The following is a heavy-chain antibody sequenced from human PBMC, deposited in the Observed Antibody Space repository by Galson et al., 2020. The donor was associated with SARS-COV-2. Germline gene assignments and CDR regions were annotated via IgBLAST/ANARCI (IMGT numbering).Heavy chain of an antibody. CDR2: ISGSGGST. J-gene: IGHJ1*01. V-gene: IGHV3-23*01. CDR3: AKGPGWFGEKDYYDSSGYFYFQH. Sequence: GGSLRLSCAASGFTFSSYAMSWVRQAPGKGLEWVSAISGSGGSTYYADSVKGRFTISRDNSKNTLYLQMNSLRAEDTAVYDCAKGPGWFGEKDYYDSSGYFYFQHWGQGTLVTVSS. CDR1: GFTFSSYA. D-gene: IGHD3-22*01.